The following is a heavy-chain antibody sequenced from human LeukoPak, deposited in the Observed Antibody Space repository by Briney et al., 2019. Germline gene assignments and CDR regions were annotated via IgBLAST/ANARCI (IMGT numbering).Heavy chain of an antibody. CDR1: GYTFTGYY. CDR3: ARGGWTLRYFDYFDY. Sequence: ASVKVSCKASGYTFTGYYMHWVRQAPGQGLEWMGLINPNSGGTNYAQKFQGRVTMTRDTSISTAYMELSRLRSDDTAVYYCARGGWTLRYFDYFDYWGQGTLVTVSS. V-gene: IGHV1-2*02. D-gene: IGHD3-9*01. CDR2: INPNSGGT. J-gene: IGHJ4*02.